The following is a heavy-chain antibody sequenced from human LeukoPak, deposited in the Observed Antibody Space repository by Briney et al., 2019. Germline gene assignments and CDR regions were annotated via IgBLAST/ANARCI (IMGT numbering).Heavy chain of an antibody. CDR3: ARVGGWLQFFGY. D-gene: IGHD5-24*01. V-gene: IGHV3-21*01. Sequence: GGSLRLSCAASGFTFSSYSMNWVRQAPGKGLEWVSSISSSSSYIYYADSVKGRFTISRDNAKNSLYLQMNSLRAEDTAVYYCARVGGWLQFFGYWGQGTLVTVSS. CDR2: ISSSSSYI. CDR1: GFTFSSYS. J-gene: IGHJ4*02.